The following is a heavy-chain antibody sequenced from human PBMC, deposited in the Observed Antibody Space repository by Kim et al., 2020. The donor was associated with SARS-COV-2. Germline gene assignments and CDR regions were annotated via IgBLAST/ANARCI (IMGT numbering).Heavy chain of an antibody. CDR2: INHSGST. D-gene: IGHD2-2*01. CDR3: ARVPRGDIVVVPAAPGGPFDY. Sequence: SETLSLTCAVYGGSFSGYYWSWIRQPPGKGLEWIGEINHSGSTNYNPSLKSRVTISVDTSKNQFSLKLSSVTAADTAVYYCARVPRGDIVVVPAAPGGPFDYWGQGTLVTVSS. CDR1: GGSFSGYY. V-gene: IGHV4-34*01. J-gene: IGHJ4*02.